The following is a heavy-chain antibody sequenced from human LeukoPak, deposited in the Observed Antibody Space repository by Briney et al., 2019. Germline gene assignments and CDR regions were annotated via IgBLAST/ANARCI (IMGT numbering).Heavy chain of an antibody. CDR3: ARDSGYCSGGSCYPANFDY. D-gene: IGHD2-15*01. CDR1: GGSVSSGSYY. CDR2: IYYSGST. V-gene: IGHV4-61*01. J-gene: IGHJ4*02. Sequence: PSETLSLTCTVSGGSVSSGSYYWSWIRQPPGKGLEWIGYIYYSGSTNYNPSLKSRVTMPIDMSKNQFSLKLSSVTAADTAVYYCARDSGYCSGGSCYPANFDYWGQGTLVTVSS.